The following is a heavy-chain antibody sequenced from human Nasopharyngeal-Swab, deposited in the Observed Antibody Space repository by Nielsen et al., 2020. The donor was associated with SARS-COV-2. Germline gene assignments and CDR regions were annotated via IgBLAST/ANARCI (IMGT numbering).Heavy chain of an antibody. CDR1: GYTFTSYG. Sequence: VSVKVSCKASGYTFTSYGISWVRQAPGQGLEWMGWISAYNGNTNYAQKLQGRVTMTTDTSTSTAYMELRSLRSDDTAVYYCARALDYVWGSYRHNWFDPWGQGTLVTVSS. D-gene: IGHD3-16*02. V-gene: IGHV1-18*01. CDR2: ISAYNGNT. CDR3: ARALDYVWGSYRHNWFDP. J-gene: IGHJ5*02.